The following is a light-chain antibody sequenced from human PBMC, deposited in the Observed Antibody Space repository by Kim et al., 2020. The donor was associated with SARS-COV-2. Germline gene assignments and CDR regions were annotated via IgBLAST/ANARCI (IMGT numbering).Light chain of an antibody. Sequence: IQMTQSPSTLAASVGDRVTISCRASQNIGSYLAWYQHKPGKAPTLLVYQASSLESGVPSRFSGSGSETEFILIINSLQPDDFATYYCQHYNSYPYTFGQGTKLEI. V-gene: IGKV1-5*03. CDR2: QAS. CDR1: QNIGSY. J-gene: IGKJ2*01. CDR3: QHYNSYPYT.